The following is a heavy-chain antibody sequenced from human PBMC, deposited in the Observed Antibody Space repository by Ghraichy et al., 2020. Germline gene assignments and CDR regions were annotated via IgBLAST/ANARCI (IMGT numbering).Heavy chain of an antibody. J-gene: IGHJ6*03. CDR2: IYPGDSDT. D-gene: IGHD1-14*01. CDR1: GYSFTSYW. V-gene: IGHV5-51*01. CDR3: ARPDNLLSRHKEYDMDV. Sequence: GESLNISCQGSGYSFTSYWIVWVRQMPGKGLEWMGIIYPGDSDTRYSPSFQGQVTISADKSISTAYLQWSGLKDSDTAMYYVARPDNLLSRHKEYDMDVWGKGTTVTVSS.